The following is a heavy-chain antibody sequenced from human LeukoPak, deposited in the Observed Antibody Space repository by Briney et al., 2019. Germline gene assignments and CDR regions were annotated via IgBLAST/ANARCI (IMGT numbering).Heavy chain of an antibody. CDR1: GYSFTSYW. D-gene: IGHD3-3*01. CDR3: ARPARDYDFWSGFDY. Sequence: HGESLKISCKGSGYSFTSYWIGWVRQMPGKGLEWMGIIYPGDSDTRYSPSFQGQVTISADKSISTAYLQWSSLKASDTAMYYCARPARDYDFWSGFDYWGQGTLVTVSP. J-gene: IGHJ4*02. V-gene: IGHV5-51*01. CDR2: IYPGDSDT.